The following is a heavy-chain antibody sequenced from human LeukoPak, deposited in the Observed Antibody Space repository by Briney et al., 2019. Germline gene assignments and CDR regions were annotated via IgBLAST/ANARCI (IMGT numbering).Heavy chain of an antibody. CDR2: INHSGST. V-gene: IGHV4-34*01. D-gene: IGHD2-15*01. CDR3: ARGYLGSTPFDY. J-gene: IGHJ4*02. CDR1: SGSFRGYY. Sequence: SETLSLTCAVYSGSFRGYYWSWIRQPPGKGLGWIGEINHSGSTNYNPSLKSRVTISVDTSKNQFSLKLSSVTAADTAVYYCARGYLGSTPFDYWGQGTLVTVSS.